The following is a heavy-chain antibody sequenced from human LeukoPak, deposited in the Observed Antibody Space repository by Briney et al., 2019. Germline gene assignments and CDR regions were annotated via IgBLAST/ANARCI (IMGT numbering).Heavy chain of an antibody. CDR1: GGSISSSSYY. V-gene: IGHV4-39*07. D-gene: IGHD5-12*01. J-gene: IGHJ5*02. CDR2: IYYSGST. Sequence: SETLSLTCTVSGGSISSSSYYWGWIRQPPGKGLEWIGSIYYSGSTYYNPSLKSRVTISVDTSKNQFSLKLSSVTAADTAVYYCAREYGYDLDKWFDPWGQGTLVTVSS. CDR3: AREYGYDLDKWFDP.